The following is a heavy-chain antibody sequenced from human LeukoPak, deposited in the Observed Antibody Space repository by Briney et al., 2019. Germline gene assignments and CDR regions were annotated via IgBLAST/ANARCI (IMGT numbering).Heavy chain of an antibody. CDR2: ISSSSSTI. D-gene: IGHD6-19*01. V-gene: IGHV3-48*01. CDR3: AKGSRDSSGWYRDY. Sequence: GGSLRLSCAASGFTFSSYSMNWVRQAPGKGLEWVSYISSSSSTIYYADSVKGRFTISRDNSKNTLYLQMNSLRAEDTAVYYCAKGSRDSSGWYRDYWGQGTLVTVSS. CDR1: GFTFSSYS. J-gene: IGHJ4*02.